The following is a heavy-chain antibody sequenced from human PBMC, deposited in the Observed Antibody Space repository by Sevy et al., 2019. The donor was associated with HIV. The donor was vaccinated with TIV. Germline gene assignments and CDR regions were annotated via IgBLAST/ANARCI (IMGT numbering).Heavy chain of an antibody. CDR3: ARDPGIALGQAFDI. V-gene: IGHV1-2*02. Sequence: ASVKVSCKASGYTFTGYYMHWVRQAPGQGLEWMGWINPNSGGTNYAQKFQGRVTMTRDTSISTAYMELSRLRSDDTAVYYCARDPGIALGQAFDIWGQGTMVTVSS. CDR2: INPNSGGT. D-gene: IGHD6-19*01. J-gene: IGHJ3*02. CDR1: GYTFTGYY.